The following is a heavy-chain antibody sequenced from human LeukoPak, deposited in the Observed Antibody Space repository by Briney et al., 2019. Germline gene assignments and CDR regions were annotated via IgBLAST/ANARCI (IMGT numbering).Heavy chain of an antibody. CDR3: ARGGGSRVDDAFDL. V-gene: IGHV3-48*01. CDR2: LSSSGTI. Sequence: GGSLRLSCSASGFISSTWSVNWVRQAPGKGLECVSHLSSSGTIFYADSVKGRFTISRDNGNNSLSLQMNSLRVEDTAVYYCARGGGSRVDDAFDLWGQGTMVTASS. J-gene: IGHJ3*01. CDR1: GFISSTWS. D-gene: IGHD2-15*01.